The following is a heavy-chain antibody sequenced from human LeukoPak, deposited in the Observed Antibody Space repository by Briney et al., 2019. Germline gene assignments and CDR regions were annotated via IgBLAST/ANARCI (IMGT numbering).Heavy chain of an antibody. J-gene: IGHJ3*02. Sequence: PSETLSLTCAVYGGSFSAYYWTWIRQPPGKGLEWIGEINHSGSTNSNPSLKSRVTISVDPSKNQFSLNLTSVTAADTAVYFCARTPNYYDSSGRKFAYDIWGQGTKVIVSS. D-gene: IGHD3-22*01. CDR1: GGSFSAYY. CDR2: INHSGST. CDR3: ARTPNYYDSSGRKFAYDI. V-gene: IGHV4-34*01.